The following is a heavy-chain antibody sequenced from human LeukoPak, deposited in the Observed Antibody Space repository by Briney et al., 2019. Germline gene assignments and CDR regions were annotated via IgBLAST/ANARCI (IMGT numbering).Heavy chain of an antibody. CDR1: GFTFSSYA. J-gene: IGHJ5*02. CDR2: ISYDGSNK. CDR3: ARDPTRGYDILTGLSP. D-gene: IGHD3-9*01. V-gene: IGHV3-30*04. Sequence: GRSLRLSCAASGFTFSSYAMHWVRQAPGKGLEWVAVISYDGSNKYYADSVKGRFTISRDNSKNTLCLQMNSLRAEDTAVYYCARDPTRGYDILTGLSPWGQGTLVTVSS.